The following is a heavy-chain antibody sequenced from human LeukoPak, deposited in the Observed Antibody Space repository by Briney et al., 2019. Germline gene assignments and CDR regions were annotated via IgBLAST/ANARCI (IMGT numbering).Heavy chain of an antibody. V-gene: IGHV4-34*01. CDR2: INHSGST. J-gene: IGHJ5*02. CDR3: ARGTYDILTGYFNWFDP. D-gene: IGHD3-9*01. Sequence: SETPSLTCAVYGGSFSGYYWSWICQPPGKGLEWIGEINHSGSTNYNPSLKSRVTISVDTSKNQFSLKLSSVTAADTAVYYCARGTYDILTGYFNWFDPWGQGTLVTVSS. CDR1: GGSFSGYY.